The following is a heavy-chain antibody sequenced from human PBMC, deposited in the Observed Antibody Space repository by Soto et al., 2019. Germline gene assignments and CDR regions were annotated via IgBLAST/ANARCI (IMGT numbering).Heavy chain of an antibody. CDR2: IYRDGKT. J-gene: IGHJ3*01. V-gene: IGHV3-66*01. CDR1: GFTVSSSF. CDR3: ARDIPAERDVPCGAFDV. Sequence: EVQLVESGGGLVQPGGSLRLSCLASGFTVSSSFMNWVRQAPGKGLEWVSVIYRDGKTFYADSVKGRFTLSRDKAKNTLYLQMRGLRVGDTAVDYCARDIPAERDVPCGAFDVWGQGTMVTVSS. D-gene: IGHD2-21*01.